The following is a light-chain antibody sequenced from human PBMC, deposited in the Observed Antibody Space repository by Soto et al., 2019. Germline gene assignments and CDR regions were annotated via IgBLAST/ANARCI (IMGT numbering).Light chain of an antibody. CDR2: EDT. J-gene: IGLJ2*01. Sequence: SYELTQPPSVSVAPGKTATITCGGNNIGSKSVHWYQQKPGQAPLLVIHEDTERPSGIPERFSGSNSGNTATLTIIRVEAGDEGDYYCQVWDSRSDHVVFGGGTKVTVL. CDR1: NIGSKS. CDR3: QVWDSRSDHVV. V-gene: IGLV3-21*04.